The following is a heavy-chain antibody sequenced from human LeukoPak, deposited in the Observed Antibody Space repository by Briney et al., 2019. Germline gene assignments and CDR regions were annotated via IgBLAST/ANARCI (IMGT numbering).Heavy chain of an antibody. V-gene: IGHV3-23*01. Sequence: PGGSLRLSCTASGFAFSVYAMSWLRQPPGKGLEWVSTINANSGTTSYAASVRGRFTISRDNSKNTLYLELSPLRADDTATYYCAKPISGGLAVTADWFHPWGQGTLVVVSS. CDR3: AKPISGGLAVTADWFHP. D-gene: IGHD6-19*01. J-gene: IGHJ5*01. CDR1: GFAFSVYA. CDR2: INANSGTT.